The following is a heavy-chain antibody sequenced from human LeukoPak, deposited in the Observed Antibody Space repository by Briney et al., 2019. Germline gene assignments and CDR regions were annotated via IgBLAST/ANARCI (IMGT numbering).Heavy chain of an antibody. J-gene: IGHJ3*01. CDR3: ARWKMELRRNAFDF. V-gene: IGHV3-7*01. CDR1: GFTFRTYW. D-gene: IGHD1-26*01. CDR2: INQDGSEE. Sequence: GGSLRLSCAASGFTFRTYWMSWIRQAPGKGPEWVADINQDGSEEYYVQSVEGRFTVSRDNAQNAVFLQMTNLRADDTAVYYCARWKMELRRNAFDFWGQGTVVTVSS.